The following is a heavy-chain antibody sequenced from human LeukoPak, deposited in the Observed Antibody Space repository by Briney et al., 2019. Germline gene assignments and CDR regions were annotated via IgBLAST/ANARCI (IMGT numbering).Heavy chain of an antibody. Sequence: GGSLRLSCAASGFTFRTSWMHWVRQAPGKGLVWISRISSDGSDIKYADSVKGRFTISRDNSKNTLHLQMNSLRAEDTAVYYCAKDRDCSGGSCYESDWGQGTLVTVSS. CDR2: ISSDGSDI. D-gene: IGHD2-15*01. CDR1: GFTFRTSW. CDR3: AKDRDCSGGSCYESD. J-gene: IGHJ4*02. V-gene: IGHV3-74*01.